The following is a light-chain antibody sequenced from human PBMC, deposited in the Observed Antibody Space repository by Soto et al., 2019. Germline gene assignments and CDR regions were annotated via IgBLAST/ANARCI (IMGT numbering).Light chain of an antibody. CDR1: QSVSSN. CDR2: GAS. V-gene: IGKV3-15*01. J-gene: IGKJ5*01. Sequence: EIVMTQSPATLSVSPGERATLSCRASQSVSSNLGWYQQKPGQAPRLLIYGASTRATGIPARFSGSGSGTEFTLTISSLQSEDFAVYYCQQYNKWSITFGQGTRVEIK. CDR3: QQYNKWSIT.